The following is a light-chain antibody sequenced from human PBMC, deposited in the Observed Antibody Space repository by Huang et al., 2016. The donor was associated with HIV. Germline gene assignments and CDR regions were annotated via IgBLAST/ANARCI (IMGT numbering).Light chain of an antibody. J-gene: IGKJ4*01. CDR2: GAS. Sequence: EIVLTQSPGTLSLSPGERATLSCRASQSVSGSYLAWYQQKPGQAPRRLIYGASSRATGIPDRFSGSGCGTDFTLTSSRLEPEDFAVYYCQQYGSSPTTFGGGTKVAIK. CDR1: QSVSGSY. V-gene: IGKV3-20*01. CDR3: QQYGSSPTT.